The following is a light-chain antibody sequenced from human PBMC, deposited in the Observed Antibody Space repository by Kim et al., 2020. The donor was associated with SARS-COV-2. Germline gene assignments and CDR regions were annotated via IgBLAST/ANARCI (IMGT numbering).Light chain of an antibody. J-gene: IGKJ4*01. CDR1: QTINRY. Sequence: DIQMTQSPSSLSASVGDRITITCRASQTINRYVNWYQQTPGKAPKLLIYAASNLQSGVPSRFSGSGSGTHFTLTLNGLQPEDSATYYCQHHHSPPLTFGGGTKVDIK. V-gene: IGKV1-39*01. CDR2: AAS. CDR3: QHHHSPPLT.